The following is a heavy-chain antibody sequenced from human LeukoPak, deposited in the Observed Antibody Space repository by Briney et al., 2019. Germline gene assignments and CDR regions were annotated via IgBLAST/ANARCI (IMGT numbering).Heavy chain of an antibody. V-gene: IGHV3-21*01. CDR1: GFTFSSYA. D-gene: IGHD1-26*01. Sequence: PGRSLRLSCAASGFTFSSYAMPWVRQTPGKGLEWVSSIGSSSKYIYYADSVKGRFTISRDNTQNSLFLQMNSLRVGDTAVYYCATDRVVGATRGDFDYWGQGTLVTVSS. CDR2: IGSSSKYI. J-gene: IGHJ4*02. CDR3: ATDRVVGATRGDFDY.